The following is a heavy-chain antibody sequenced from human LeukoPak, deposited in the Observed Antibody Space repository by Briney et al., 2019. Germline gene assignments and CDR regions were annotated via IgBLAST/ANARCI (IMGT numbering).Heavy chain of an antibody. J-gene: IGHJ4*02. CDR2: ISSSGSKI. CDR1: GFTFNSYE. D-gene: IGHD3-22*01. CDR3: ARAGGIGSSGYSSLY. Sequence: PGGSLRLSCAGSGFTFNSYEMNWVSQAPGKGLEWVSYISSSGSKIHYADSVKGRFTISRDNAKNSLYLQMNSLRAEDTAVYYCARAGGIGSSGYSSLYWGQGTLVTVSS. V-gene: IGHV3-48*03.